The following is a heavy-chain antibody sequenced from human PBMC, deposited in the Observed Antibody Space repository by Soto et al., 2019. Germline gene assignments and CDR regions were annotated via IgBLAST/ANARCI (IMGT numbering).Heavy chain of an antibody. CDR2: ISPMFGAT. CDR1: GATFSSYA. Sequence: SVKVSCKTSGATFSSYAITWVRQAPGQGLEWMGGISPMFGATKNAQKFQGRVTITADESTSTVYMELSSLRSEDTAVYYCARDPGTTRTFDIWGQGTMVTVS. V-gene: IGHV1-69*13. J-gene: IGHJ3*02. CDR3: ARDPGTTRTFDI. D-gene: IGHD1-1*01.